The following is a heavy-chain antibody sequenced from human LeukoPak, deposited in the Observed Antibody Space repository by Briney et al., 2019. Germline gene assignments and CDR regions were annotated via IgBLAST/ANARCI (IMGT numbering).Heavy chain of an antibody. J-gene: IGHJ6*03. CDR1: GYTFTSYG. CDR2: ISAYNGNT. D-gene: IGHD1-7*01. Sequence: ASVKVSCKASGYTFTSYGISWVRQAPGQGLEWMGWISAYNGNTNYAQKLQGRVTMTTDTSTSTAYMELRSLRSDDTAVYYCARTKNWNLRSSYYMDVWGKGTTVTVSS. CDR3: ARTKNWNLRSSYYMDV. V-gene: IGHV1-18*01.